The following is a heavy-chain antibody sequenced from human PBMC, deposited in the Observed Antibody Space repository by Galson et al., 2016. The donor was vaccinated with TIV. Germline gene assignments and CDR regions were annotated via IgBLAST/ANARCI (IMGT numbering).Heavy chain of an antibody. CDR3: ARGGWSGDPGDYHYYYMDV. CDR2: IVPMFGIS. V-gene: IGHV1-69*13. J-gene: IGHJ6*03. CDR1: GGSFTSYA. Sequence: SVKVSCKASGGSFTSYAISWVRQAPGQGLEWMGAIVPMFGISTYARKFQGRVTITADESTSTAYMELSSLRSQDTAVYYCARGGWSGDPGDYHYYYMDVWGKGTTVTGSS. D-gene: IGHD4-17*01.